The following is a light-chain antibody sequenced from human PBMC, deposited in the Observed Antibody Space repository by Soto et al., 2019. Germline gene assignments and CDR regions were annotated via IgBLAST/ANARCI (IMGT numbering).Light chain of an antibody. CDR2: DVT. Sequence: VLTQPASVSGSPGQSITISCTGTSSDVGGYNYVSWYQQYPGKAPKLMIYDVTDRPSGVSNRFSGSKSGNTASLTISGLQPEDEADYYCSSYTSASTHWVFGGGTKVTVL. CDR3: SSYTSASTHWV. J-gene: IGLJ3*02. V-gene: IGLV2-14*01. CDR1: SSDVGGYNY.